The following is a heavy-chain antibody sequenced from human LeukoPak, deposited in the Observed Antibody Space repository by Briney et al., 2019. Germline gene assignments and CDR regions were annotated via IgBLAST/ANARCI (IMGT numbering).Heavy chain of an antibody. Sequence: SVKVSCKASGGTFSSYAISWVRQAPGQGLERMGRIIPILGIANYAQKFQGRVTITADKSTSTAYMELSSLRSEDTAVYYCVAAAGNGFDYWGQGTLVTVSS. V-gene: IGHV1-69*04. CDR3: VAAAGNGFDY. D-gene: IGHD6-13*01. CDR2: IIPILGIA. J-gene: IGHJ4*02. CDR1: GGTFSSYA.